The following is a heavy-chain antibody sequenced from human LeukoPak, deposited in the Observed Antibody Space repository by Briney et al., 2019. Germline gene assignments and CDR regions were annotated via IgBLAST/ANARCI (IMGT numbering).Heavy chain of an antibody. J-gene: IGHJ4*02. CDR1: GFTFSNYG. D-gene: IGHD2-2*02. V-gene: IGHV3-23*01. CDR2: ISGSGSAT. Sequence: GGSLRLSCAASGFTFSNYGMSWVRQAPGKGLEWVSTISGSGSATYNAGSVKGRFTTSRDNANNTLYLQMNSLRPEDTAVYYFSKTEAPAAIRAGSDYWGQGTLVTVSS. CDR3: SKTEAPAAIRAGSDY.